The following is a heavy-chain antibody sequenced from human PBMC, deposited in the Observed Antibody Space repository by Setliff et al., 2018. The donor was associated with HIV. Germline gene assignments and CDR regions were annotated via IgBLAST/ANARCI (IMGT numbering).Heavy chain of an antibody. CDR3: ARGHCSGTNCYGVDYYGMDV. V-gene: IGHV4-4*02. D-gene: IGHD2-2*01. J-gene: IGHJ6*02. Sequence: SQTLSLTCAVSGGSISSDNWWTWVRQPPGKGLEWIGEIYHSEYTNYNASLKSRVSMSVDKSKNQFSLKLTSVTAADTAVYYCARGHCSGTNCYGVDYYGMDVWGQGTTVTVSS. CDR2: IYHSEYT. CDR1: GGSISSDNW.